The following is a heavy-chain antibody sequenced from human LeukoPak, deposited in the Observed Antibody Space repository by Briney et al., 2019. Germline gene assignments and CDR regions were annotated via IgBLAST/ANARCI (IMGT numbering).Heavy chain of an antibody. V-gene: IGHV3-9*01. D-gene: IGHD6-19*01. CDR1: GFTFDDYA. J-gene: IGHJ4*02. Sequence: GGSLRLSCAASGFTFDDYAMHWVRQAPGKGLEWVSGISWNSGSIGYADSVKGRFTISRDNAKNSLYLQMNSLRTEDTAVYYCARDGSSGLVTYLDYWGQGTLVTVSS. CDR3: ARDGSSGLVTYLDY. CDR2: ISWNSGSI.